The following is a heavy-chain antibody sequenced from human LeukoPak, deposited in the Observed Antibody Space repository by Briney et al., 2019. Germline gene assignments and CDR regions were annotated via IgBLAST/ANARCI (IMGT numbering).Heavy chain of an antibody. Sequence: GGSLRLSCAASGFSLSNYWMHWFRQVPGKGLMWVSRVPNDGTSTGYADSVKGRFTISRDDATNTLFLQMNSLRVEDTAVYYCATSGIGHYYFDFWGQGTLVTVSS. D-gene: IGHD3-3*01. CDR3: ATSGIGHYYFDF. CDR1: GFSLSNYW. V-gene: IGHV3-74*01. J-gene: IGHJ4*02. CDR2: VPNDGTST.